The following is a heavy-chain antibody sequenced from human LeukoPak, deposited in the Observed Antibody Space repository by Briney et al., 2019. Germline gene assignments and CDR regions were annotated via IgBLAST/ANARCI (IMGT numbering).Heavy chain of an antibody. V-gene: IGHV1-46*01. CDR3: ARTQQLVRFGGFDP. CDR1: GYSFTSHY. J-gene: IGHJ5*02. Sequence: GASVKVSCKASGYSFTSHYMHWVRQAPGRGLEWMGLINPSGSSTLYAQKLQGRVTMTTDTSTSTAYMELRSLRSDDTAVYYCARTQQLVRFGGFDPWGQGTLVTVSS. CDR2: INPSGSST. D-gene: IGHD6-13*01.